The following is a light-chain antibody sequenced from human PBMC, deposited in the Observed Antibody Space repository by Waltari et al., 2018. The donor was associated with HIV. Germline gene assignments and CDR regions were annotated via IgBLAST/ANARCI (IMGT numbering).Light chain of an antibody. Sequence: SALPQPPSASGSPGQSVTISCTGTSSDVGGYHHVSWYQQHPGKAPKRLVYEVTTRPPGVPNRFSGSKSGNTASLTVSGLQAEDEADYYCVSYAGVRDRWVFGGGTKLTVL. CDR1: SSDVGGYHH. CDR2: EVT. V-gene: IGLV2-8*01. J-gene: IGLJ3*02. CDR3: VSYAGVRDRWV.